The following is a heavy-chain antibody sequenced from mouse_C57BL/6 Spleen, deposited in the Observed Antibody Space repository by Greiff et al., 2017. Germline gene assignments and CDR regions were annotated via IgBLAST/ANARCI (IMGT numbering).Heavy chain of an antibody. J-gene: IGHJ1*03. D-gene: IGHD1-1*01. V-gene: IGHV1-69*01. CDR3: ARAPFITTVVGYFEV. Sequence: VQLQQPGAELVMPGASVKLSCKASGYTFTSYWMHWVKQRPGQGLEWIGEIYPSDSYTNYNKKFKGKSTLTVDKSSSTAYMQLSSLTSEDSAVYYCARAPFITTVVGYFEVWGTGTTVTVSS. CDR1: GYTFTSYW. CDR2: IYPSDSYT.